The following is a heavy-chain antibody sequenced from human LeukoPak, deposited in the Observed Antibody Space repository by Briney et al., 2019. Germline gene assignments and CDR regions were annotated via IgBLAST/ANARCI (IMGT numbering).Heavy chain of an antibody. CDR2: IIPIFGTA. J-gene: IGHJ4*02. V-gene: IGHV1-69*05. CDR3: VRGVHYYDSSGYRRLLDY. D-gene: IGHD3-22*01. Sequence: ASVKVSCKASGGTFSSYAISWVRQAPGQGLEWMGRIIPIFGTANYAQKFQGRVTITTDESTSTAYMELSSLRSEDTAAYYCVRGVHYYDSSGYRRLLDYWGQGTLVTVSS. CDR1: GGTFSSYA.